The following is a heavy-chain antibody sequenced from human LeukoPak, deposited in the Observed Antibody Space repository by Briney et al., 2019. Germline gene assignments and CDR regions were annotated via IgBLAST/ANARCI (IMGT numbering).Heavy chain of an antibody. J-gene: IGHJ4*02. CDR2: IYYSGNT. V-gene: IGHV4-59*08. D-gene: IGHD5-12*01. CDR1: GGSIRNSH. CDR3: ARFRYSGYDRPFDY. Sequence: PSETLSLTCTVSGGSIRNSHWCWIRQPPGKGLEYIGYIYYSGNTNYNPSLKSRVTISIDTSKNQFSLKLSSVTAADTAVYYCARFRYSGYDRPFDYWGQGILVTVSS.